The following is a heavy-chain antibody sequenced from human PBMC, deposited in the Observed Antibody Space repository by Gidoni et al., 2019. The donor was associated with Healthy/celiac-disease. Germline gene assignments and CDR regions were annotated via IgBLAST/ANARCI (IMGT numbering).Heavy chain of an antibody. V-gene: IGHV3-9*01. Sequence: VQLVESGGGLVQPGRSLSLSCAASGFTFDDYAMHWVRQAPGKGLEWVSGISWNSGSIGYADSVKGRFTISRDNAKNSLYLQMNSLRAEDTALYYCAKDIGDGYNYYFDYWGQGTLVTVSS. CDR3: AKDIGDGYNYYFDY. D-gene: IGHD5-12*01. CDR1: GFTFDDYA. J-gene: IGHJ4*02. CDR2: ISWNSGSI.